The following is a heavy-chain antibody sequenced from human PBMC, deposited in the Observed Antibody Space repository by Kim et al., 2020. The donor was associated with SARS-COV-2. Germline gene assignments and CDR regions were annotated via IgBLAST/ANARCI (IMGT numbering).Heavy chain of an antibody. CDR2: INAGNGNT. CDR3: VREINSSGWYGGFDY. D-gene: IGHD6-19*01. J-gene: IGHJ4*02. Sequence: ASVKVSCKASGYTFTSYAMHWVRQAPGQRLEWMGWINAGNGNTKYSQKFQGRVTITRDTSASTAYMELSSLRSEDTAVYYCVREINSSGWYGGFDYWGQGTLVTVSS. V-gene: IGHV1-3*01. CDR1: GYTFTSYA.